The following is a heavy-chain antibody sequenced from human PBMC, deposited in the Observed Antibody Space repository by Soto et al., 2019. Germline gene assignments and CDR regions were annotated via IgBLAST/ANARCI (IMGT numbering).Heavy chain of an antibody. J-gene: IGHJ4*02. Sequence: QVQLVQSGAEVKKPGSSVKVSCKTSGGTFSTYSIVWVRQAPGEVLECMGGIIPIFGTANYAQKFQDRVTITADKSTNTAFMELSSLKSEDTAMYYCASSSGNNYGVGTNYYFDYWGQGTLVTVSS. CDR2: IIPIFGTA. CDR3: ASSSGNNYGVGTNYYFDY. CDR1: GGTFSTYS. D-gene: IGHD1-26*01. V-gene: IGHV1-69*06.